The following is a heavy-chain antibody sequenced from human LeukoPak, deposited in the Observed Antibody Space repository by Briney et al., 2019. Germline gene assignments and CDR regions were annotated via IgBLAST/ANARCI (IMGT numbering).Heavy chain of an antibody. D-gene: IGHD4-17*01. Sequence: PGGSLRLSCAASGFTFSSYSMNWVRQAPGKGLEWVSSISSSSSYIYYADSVKGRFTISRDNAKNSLYLQMNSLRAEDTAVYYCARVLRTTVNAFDYWGQGTLVTVSS. CDR3: ARVLRTTVNAFDY. CDR1: GFTFSSYS. V-gene: IGHV3-21*01. CDR2: ISSSSSYI. J-gene: IGHJ4*02.